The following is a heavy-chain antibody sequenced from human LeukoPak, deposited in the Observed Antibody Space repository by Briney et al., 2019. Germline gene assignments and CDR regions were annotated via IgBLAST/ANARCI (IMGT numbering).Heavy chain of an antibody. V-gene: IGHV3-48*03. Sequence: GGSLRLSCAASGFTFSDYEINWVRQAPGKGLEWVSSISTSGSTTYYADSVKGRFTISRDNAKNSLFLQMNTLTVEDTAVYYCARGALHVFDYWGQGTPVTVSS. J-gene: IGHJ4*02. D-gene: IGHD3-10*02. CDR3: ARGALHVFDY. CDR2: ISTSGSTT. CDR1: GFTFSDYE.